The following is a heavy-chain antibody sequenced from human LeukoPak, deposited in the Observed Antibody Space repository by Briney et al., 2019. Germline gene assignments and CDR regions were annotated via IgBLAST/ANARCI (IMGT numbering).Heavy chain of an antibody. D-gene: IGHD3-9*01. Sequence: SVKVSCKASGGIFTSHSISWLRQASGQGVEWRGGIITILETAEYSHKFRARLTITADTSTPAVYMELRNLSSDHTAVYSCATGEGPSDILTALRLYQWGQGTLVSVS. CDR3: ATGEGPSDILTALRLYQ. CDR2: IITILETA. CDR1: GGIFTSHS. V-gene: IGHV1-69*10. J-gene: IGHJ4*02.